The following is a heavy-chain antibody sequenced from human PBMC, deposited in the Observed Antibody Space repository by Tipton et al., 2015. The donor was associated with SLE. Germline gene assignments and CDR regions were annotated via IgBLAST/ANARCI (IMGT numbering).Heavy chain of an antibody. CDR1: GFTFSSYS. V-gene: IGHV3-48*01. CDR2: ISSSSSTI. D-gene: IGHD4-23*01. Sequence: SLRLSCAASGFTFSSYSMNWVRQAPGKGLEWVSYISSSSSTIYYADSVKGRFTISRDNAKNSLYLQMNSLRAEDTAVYYCARDLFDTVGYFDYWGQGTLVTVSS. J-gene: IGHJ4*02. CDR3: ARDLFDTVGYFDY.